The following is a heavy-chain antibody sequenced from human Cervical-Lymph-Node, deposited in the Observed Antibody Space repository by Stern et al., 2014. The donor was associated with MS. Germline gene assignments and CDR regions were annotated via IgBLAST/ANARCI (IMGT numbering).Heavy chain of an antibody. J-gene: IGHJ6*02. CDR3: ARDPGYCSSTSCYYYGMDV. CDR1: GFTFSSYS. V-gene: IGHV3-48*02. Sequence: VQLVQSGGGLVQPGGSLRLSCAASGFTFSSYSMNWVRQAPGKGLEWVSYISSSSSTIYYADSVKGRFTISRDNAKNSLYLQMNSLRDEDTAVYYCARDPGYCSSTSCYYYGMDVWGQGTTVTVSS. CDR2: ISSSSSTI. D-gene: IGHD2-2*01.